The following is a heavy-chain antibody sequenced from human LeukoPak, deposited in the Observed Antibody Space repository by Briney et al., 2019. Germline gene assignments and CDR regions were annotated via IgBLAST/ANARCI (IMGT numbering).Heavy chain of an antibody. J-gene: IGHJ4*02. V-gene: IGHV3-21*01. CDR1: GFTFISYS. D-gene: IGHD6-19*01. CDR2: ISSSSSYI. Sequence: GGSLRLSCAASGFTFISYSMNWVRQAPGKGLEWVSSISSSSSYIYYADSVKGRFTISRDNAENSLYLQMNSLRAEDTAVYYCARVSVYSSGNAFDYWGQGTLVTVSS. CDR3: ARVSVYSSGNAFDY.